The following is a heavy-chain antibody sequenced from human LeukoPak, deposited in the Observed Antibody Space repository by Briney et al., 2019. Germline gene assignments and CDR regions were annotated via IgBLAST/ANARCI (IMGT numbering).Heavy chain of an antibody. CDR1: GGSFSGYY. CDR3: ARGRIAVAGSHDAFDI. J-gene: IGHJ3*02. CDR2: INHSGST. D-gene: IGHD6-19*01. V-gene: IGHV4-34*01. Sequence: SETLSLTCAVYGGSFSGYYWSWIRQPPGKGLEWIGEINHSGSTNYNPSLKSRVTISVDTSKNQFSLKLSSVTAADTAVYYCARGRIAVAGSHDAFDIWGQGTMVTVSS.